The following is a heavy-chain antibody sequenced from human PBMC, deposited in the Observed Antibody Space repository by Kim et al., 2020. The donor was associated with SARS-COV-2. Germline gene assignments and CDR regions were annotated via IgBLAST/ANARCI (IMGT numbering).Heavy chain of an antibody. CDR1: GGSISSTSYY. V-gene: IGHV4-39*01. D-gene: IGHD4-17*01. CDR3: ARSYGGNAFDY. J-gene: IGHJ4*02. Sequence: SETLSLTCTVSGGSISSTSYYWGWIRQPPGKGLEWIGSMYYSGSTYYNPSLKSRVTISVDTSKNQFSLKLSSVTAADTAVYYCARSYGGNAFDYWGQGTLGTVSS. CDR2: MYYSGST.